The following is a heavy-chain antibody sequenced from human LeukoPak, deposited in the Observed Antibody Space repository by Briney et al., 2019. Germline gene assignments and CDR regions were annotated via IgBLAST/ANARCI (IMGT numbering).Heavy chain of an antibody. CDR3: ARGRPGFYFDY. D-gene: IGHD6-25*01. Sequence: GGSLRLSCAASGFTFSSYSMNWVRQAPGKGLEWVSSISSSSSYIYYADSVKGRFTISRDNAKNSLYLQMNSLRAEDTAVYYCARGRPGFYFDYWGQGTLVTVSS. V-gene: IGHV3-21*01. J-gene: IGHJ4*02. CDR1: GFTFSSYS. CDR2: ISSSSSYI.